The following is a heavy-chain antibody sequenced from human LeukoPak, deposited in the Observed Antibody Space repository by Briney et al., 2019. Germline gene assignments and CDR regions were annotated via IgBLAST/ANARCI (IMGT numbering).Heavy chain of an antibody. V-gene: IGHV3-20*04. CDR1: GFTFDDYG. CDR3: VRDGYKAFDI. J-gene: IGHJ3*02. D-gene: IGHD1-14*01. Sequence: GGSLGLSCAVSGFTFDDYGMSWVRQTPGKGLEWVSGINWNGGSTGYADSVKGRFTISRDNAKNSLYLQMNSLRAEDTALYYCVRDGYKAFDIWGQGTMVTVSS. CDR2: INWNGGST.